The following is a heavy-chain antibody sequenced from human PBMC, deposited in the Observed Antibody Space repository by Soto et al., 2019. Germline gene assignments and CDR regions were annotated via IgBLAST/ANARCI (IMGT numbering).Heavy chain of an antibody. CDR1: GITFSSYA. J-gene: IGHJ6*02. CDR2: ISGSGGTT. CDR3: AKEDMDV. V-gene: IGHV3-23*01. Sequence: EVQLLESGGGVVQPGGSLRLSCAASGITFSSYAMSWVRQAPGQGLEWVSSISGSGGTTYYRDSVKGRFAISRDTSRNTLFLQMSSLRAEDTAAYYCAKEDMDVWGQGTTVTVSS.